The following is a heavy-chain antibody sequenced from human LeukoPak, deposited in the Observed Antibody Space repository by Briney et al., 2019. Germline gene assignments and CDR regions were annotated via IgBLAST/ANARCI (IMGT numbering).Heavy chain of an antibody. CDR1: GFTFSSYS. D-gene: IGHD6-6*01. CDR2: ISSSSSYI. V-gene: IGHV3-21*01. Sequence: GGSLRPSCAASGFTFSSYSMNWVRQAPGEGLEWVSSISSSSSYIYYADSVKGRFTISRDNAKNSLYLQMNSLRAEDTAVYYCARDRKPYSSSGVDYWGQGTLVTVSS. J-gene: IGHJ4*02. CDR3: ARDRKPYSSSGVDY.